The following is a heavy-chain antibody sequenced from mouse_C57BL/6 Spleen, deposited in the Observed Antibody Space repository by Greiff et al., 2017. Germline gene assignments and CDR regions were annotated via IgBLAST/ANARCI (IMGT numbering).Heavy chain of an antibody. V-gene: IGHV1-82*01. CDR2: IYPGDGDT. CDR1: GYAFSSSW. Sequence: QVQLKQSGPELVKPGASVKISCKASGYAFSSSWMNWVKQRPGKGLEWIGRIYPGDGDTNYNGKFKGKATLTADKSSSTAYMQLSSLTSEDSAVYFGAREEGYGYWGFAYWGQGTLVTVSA. CDR3: AREEGYGYWGFAY. D-gene: IGHD2-2*01. J-gene: IGHJ3*01.